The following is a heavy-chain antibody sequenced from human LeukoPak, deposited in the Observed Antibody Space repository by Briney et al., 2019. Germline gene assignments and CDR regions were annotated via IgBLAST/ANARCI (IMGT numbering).Heavy chain of an antibody. V-gene: IGHV3-30*02. CDR1: GFTFSSYG. CDR2: IRYDGSKK. J-gene: IGHJ4*02. Sequence: PGGSLRLSCEAFGFTFSSYGMHWVRQAPGKGLEWVAFIRYDGSKKHYADSVKGRFIISRDNTKNILYLQMNSLNTEDTAVYYCAKEEGNTLGDYWGQGTQVTVSS. D-gene: IGHD7-27*01. CDR3: AKEEGNTLGDY.